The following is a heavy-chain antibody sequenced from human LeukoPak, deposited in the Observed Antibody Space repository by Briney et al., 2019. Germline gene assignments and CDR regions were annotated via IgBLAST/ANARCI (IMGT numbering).Heavy chain of an antibody. V-gene: IGHV1-2*04. CDR3: ARGHSRLGFDY. D-gene: IGHD3-16*01. J-gene: IGHJ4*02. CDR1: GYTFIGYY. Sequence: GASVKVSCKTSGYTFIGYYIHWVRQAPGHGLEWMGWINPNSGDTNRAQKFQGWVTLTRDTSVSTAYMELSRLRSDDKAVYYCARGHSRLGFDYWGQGTLVTVSS. CDR2: INPNSGDT.